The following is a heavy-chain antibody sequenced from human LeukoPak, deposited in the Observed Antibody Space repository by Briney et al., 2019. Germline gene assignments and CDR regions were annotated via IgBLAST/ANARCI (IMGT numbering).Heavy chain of an antibody. V-gene: IGHV4-4*09. CDR2: IYTSGST. J-gene: IGHJ6*03. D-gene: IGHD1-7*01. CDR1: GGSISRYY. Sequence: SETLSLTCTVSGGSISRYYWSWIRQSPGKGLEWIGHIYTSGSTNYNPSLKSRITISLDTSRNQLSLNLTSVTAADTAVYYCARQNWHYSSGYYYYVDVWGKGTTVTVSS. CDR3: ARQNWHYSSGYYYYVDV.